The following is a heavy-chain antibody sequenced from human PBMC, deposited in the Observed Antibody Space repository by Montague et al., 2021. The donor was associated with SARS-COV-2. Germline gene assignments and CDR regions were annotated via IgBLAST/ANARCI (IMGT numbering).Heavy chain of an antibody. D-gene: IGHD2-15*01. CDR3: AKQLDTYCSGGSCYDGYFDY. CDR2: IWYDGSNK. J-gene: IGHJ4*02. Sequence: SLRLSCAASGFTSSSYGMHWVRQAPGKGLEWVAVIWYDGSNKYYADSVKGRFTISRDNSKNTLYLQMNSLRAEDTAVCYCAKQLDTYCSGGSCYDGYFDYWGQGTLVTVSS. V-gene: IGHV3-33*06. CDR1: GFTSSSYG.